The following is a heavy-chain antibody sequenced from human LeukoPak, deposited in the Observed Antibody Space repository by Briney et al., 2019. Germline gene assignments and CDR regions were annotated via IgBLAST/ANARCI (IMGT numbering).Heavy chain of an antibody. Sequence: SETLSLTCAVYGGSFSGYYWSWIRQPPGKGLEWIGEINHSGSTNYNPSLKSRVTISVDTSKNQFSLKLSSVTAADTAVYYCARGRPRMSRYCSSTSCYTYFDYWGQGTLVTVSS. V-gene: IGHV4-34*01. J-gene: IGHJ4*02. CDR1: GGSFSGYY. CDR3: ARGRPRMSRYCSSTSCYTYFDY. D-gene: IGHD2-2*02. CDR2: INHSGST.